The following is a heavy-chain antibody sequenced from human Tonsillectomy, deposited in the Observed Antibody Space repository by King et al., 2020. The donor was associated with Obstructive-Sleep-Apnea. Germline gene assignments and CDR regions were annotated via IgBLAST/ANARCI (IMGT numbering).Heavy chain of an antibody. CDR3: AKDFGIGTAAP. V-gene: IGHV3-30*02. CDR2: IRFDGRNK. CDR1: GFTFSSYG. D-gene: IGHD3-3*01. J-gene: IGHJ5*02. Sequence: VQLVESGGGVVQPGGSLRLSCAASGFTFSSYGMHWVRQAPGKGLEWVAFIRFDGRNKYYADSVKGRFTISRDNSKDTLYLQMDSLRAEDTAVYYCAKDFGIGTAAPWGHGTLVTVSS.